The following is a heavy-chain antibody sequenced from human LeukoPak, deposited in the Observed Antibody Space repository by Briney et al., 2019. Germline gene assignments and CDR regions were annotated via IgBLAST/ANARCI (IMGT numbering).Heavy chain of an antibody. CDR1: GGTFSSYA. CDR2: IIPIFGTA. D-gene: IGHD1-1*01. J-gene: IGHJ4*02. CDR3: ARGTTGGGYFDY. Sequence: ASVKVSCKASGGTFSSYAISWVRQAPGQGLEWMGGIIPIFGTANYAQKFQGRVTITTDESTSTAYMELSSLRSEDTAVYYCARGTTGGGYFDYWGQGTLVTVSS. V-gene: IGHV1-69*05.